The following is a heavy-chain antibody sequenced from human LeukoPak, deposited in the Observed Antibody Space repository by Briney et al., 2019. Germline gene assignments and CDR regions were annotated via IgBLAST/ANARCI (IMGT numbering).Heavy chain of an antibody. V-gene: IGHV4-39*02. D-gene: IGHD6-19*01. CDR1: GGSISSSSYY. CDR3: ARDGQSFDY. CDR2: IYYSGST. J-gene: IGHJ4*02. Sequence: PSETLSLTCTVSGGSISSSSYYWGWIRQPPGKGLEWIGTIYYSGSTYYNPSLKSRVTISVDTSNDQFSLKLSSVTAADTAVYYCARDGQSFDYWGQGALVTVSS.